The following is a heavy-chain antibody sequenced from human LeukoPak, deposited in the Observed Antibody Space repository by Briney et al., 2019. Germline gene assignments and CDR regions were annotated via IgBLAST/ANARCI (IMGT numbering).Heavy chain of an antibody. Sequence: SXRLXCAASGFTFSSYWMSWVRQAPGXGLEWVANINEDGSKKYYVDSVKGRLTISRDNAEKSLYLHMDSLRGEDTAVYYCTRDVASSTYHFDSSGLLDYWGQGTLVTVSS. V-gene: IGHV3-7*01. CDR3: TRDVASSTYHFDSSGLLDY. CDR2: INEDGSKK. D-gene: IGHD3-22*01. J-gene: IGHJ4*02. CDR1: GFTFSSYW.